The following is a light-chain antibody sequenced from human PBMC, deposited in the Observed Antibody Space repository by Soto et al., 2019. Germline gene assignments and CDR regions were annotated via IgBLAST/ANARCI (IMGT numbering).Light chain of an antibody. CDR1: SSNIGAGFD. CDR2: GNS. CDR3: QSFDSSLSGYVV. J-gene: IGLJ2*01. Sequence: QSVLTQPPSVSGAPGQRVTISCTGSSSNIGAGFDVYWYQQLPGTAPKFPLYGNSDRPSGVPDRFSGSKSGTSASLAITGLQAEDEAVYYCQSFDSSLSGYVVFGGGTKLTVL. V-gene: IGLV1-40*01.